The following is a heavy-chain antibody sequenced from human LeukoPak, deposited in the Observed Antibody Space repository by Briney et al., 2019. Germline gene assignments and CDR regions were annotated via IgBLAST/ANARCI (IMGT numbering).Heavy chain of an antibody. CDR1: GYTFTGYY. Sequence: ASVKVSCKASGYTFTGYYMHWVRQAPGQGLEWMGWINSNSGGTNYAQKFQGRVTMTRDTSISTAYMELSRLRSDDTAVYYCARVPRYDILTGPPRGHFDYWGQGTLVTVSS. V-gene: IGHV1-2*02. CDR3: ARVPRYDILTGPPRGHFDY. J-gene: IGHJ4*02. D-gene: IGHD3-9*01. CDR2: INSNSGGT.